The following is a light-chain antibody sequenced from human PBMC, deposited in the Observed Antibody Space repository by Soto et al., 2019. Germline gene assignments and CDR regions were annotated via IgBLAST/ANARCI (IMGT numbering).Light chain of an antibody. CDR1: QSISNW. J-gene: IGKJ1*01. CDR3: QQYNTWHRT. CDR2: QAS. Sequence: DIQMTQSPSTLSASVGDRVTITCRASQSISNWLVWYQQKPGKAPKLLIYQASSLESGVPSRFSGRGSGTEFTLTINSLQPEDIAVYYCQQYNTWHRTFGQGTKVDIK. V-gene: IGKV1-5*03.